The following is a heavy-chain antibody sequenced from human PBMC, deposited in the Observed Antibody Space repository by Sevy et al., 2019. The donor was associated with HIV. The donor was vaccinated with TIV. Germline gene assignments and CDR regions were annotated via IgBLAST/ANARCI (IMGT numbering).Heavy chain of an antibody. CDR3: ARKHSGSGSGGDGFDI. CDR2: IYYTGTT. J-gene: IGHJ3*02. Sequence: SETLSLTCTVSGGSISSSSCFWACIRQPPGKGLEWIGSIYYTGTTYYNPSHKSRVTISVDTSKNQFSLKLSSVTAADTAVYYCARKHSGSGSGGDGFDIWGQGTMVTVSS. D-gene: IGHD6-19*01. V-gene: IGHV4-39*01. CDR1: GGSISSSSCF.